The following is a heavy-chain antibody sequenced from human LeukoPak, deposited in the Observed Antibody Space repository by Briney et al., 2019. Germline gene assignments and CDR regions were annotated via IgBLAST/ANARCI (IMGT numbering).Heavy chain of an antibody. J-gene: IGHJ2*01. V-gene: IGHV3-23*01. Sequence: GGSLRLSCAASGFTFSLYAMNWVRQAPGKGLEWVSVISASGITTYYADSVKGRFTISRDNSKNTLYLQMNSLRAEDTAVYYCAKDSPRDLRYFDWFIAGNWYFDLWGRGTLVTVSS. CDR1: GFTFSLYA. CDR2: ISASGITT. D-gene: IGHD3-9*01. CDR3: AKDSPRDLRYFDWFIAGNWYFDL.